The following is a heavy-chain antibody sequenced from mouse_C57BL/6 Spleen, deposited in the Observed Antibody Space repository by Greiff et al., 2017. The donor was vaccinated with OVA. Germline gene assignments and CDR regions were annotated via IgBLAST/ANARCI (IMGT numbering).Heavy chain of an antibody. CDR3: ARWTRSNSPFDY. J-gene: IGHJ2*01. CDR1: GYTFTSYW. V-gene: IGHV1-55*01. CDR2: IYPGSGST. Sequence: QVQLKQPGAELVKPGASVKMSCKASGYTFTSYWITWVKQRPGQGLEWIGDIYPGSGSTNYNEKFKSKATLTVDTSSSTAYMQLSSLTSEDSAVYYCARWTRSNSPFDYWGQGTTLTVSS. D-gene: IGHD2-5*01.